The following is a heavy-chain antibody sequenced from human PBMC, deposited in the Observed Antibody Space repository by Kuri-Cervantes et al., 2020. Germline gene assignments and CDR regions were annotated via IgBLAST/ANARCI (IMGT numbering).Heavy chain of an antibody. J-gene: IGHJ6*01. D-gene: IGHD1-26*01. Sequence: LRLSCTVSGGSISSGGYYWSWIRQHPGKGLEWIGYIYYSGGTYYNPSLKSRVTISVDTSKNQFSLKLSSVTAADTAVYYCARGSMEGATSAYYYGMDVWGQGTTVTVSS. V-gene: IGHV4-31*03. CDR3: ARGSMEGATSAYYYGMDV. CDR2: IYYSGGT. CDR1: GGSISSGGYY.